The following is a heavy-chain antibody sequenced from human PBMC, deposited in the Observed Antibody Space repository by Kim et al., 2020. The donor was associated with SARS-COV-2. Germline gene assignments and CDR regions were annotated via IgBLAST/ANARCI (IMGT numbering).Heavy chain of an antibody. D-gene: IGHD3-3*01. V-gene: IGHV4-59*13. Sequence: SETLSLTCTVSGGSISSYYWSWIRQPPGKGLEWIGYIYYSGSTNYNPSLKSRVTISVDTSKNQFSLKLSSVTAADTAVYYCARDFAGDWFDPWGQGTLVTVSS. J-gene: IGHJ5*02. CDR2: IYYSGST. CDR1: GGSISSYY. CDR3: ARDFAGDWFDP.